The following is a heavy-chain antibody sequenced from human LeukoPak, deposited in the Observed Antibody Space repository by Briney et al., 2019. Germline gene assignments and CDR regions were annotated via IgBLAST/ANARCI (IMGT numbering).Heavy chain of an antibody. V-gene: IGHV3-30*18. CDR3: AKEYCSNSICHSLDY. D-gene: IGHD2-8*01. Sequence: GGSLRLSCAASGFTFSSYGMHWVRQAPGKGLEWVAVISYDGSNKYYADSVKGRFTISRDNSKNTLYLQMNSLRAEDTAVYYCAKEYCSNSICHSLDYWGQGTLVTVSS. CDR1: GFTFSSYG. CDR2: ISYDGSNK. J-gene: IGHJ4*02.